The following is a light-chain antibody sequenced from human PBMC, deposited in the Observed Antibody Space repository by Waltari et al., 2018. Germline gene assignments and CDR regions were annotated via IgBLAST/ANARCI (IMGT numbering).Light chain of an antibody. J-gene: IGKJ4*01. CDR2: HAS. CDR3: QQRANWPPLS. V-gene: IGKV3-11*01. CDR1: QSVSTC. Sequence: EIVLTQSPATLSLSPGERATLSCRASQSVSTCLAWYQQKPGKAPRLLIYHASNRATGIPARFSGRGSGTNFTLTIISLEPEDFAVYHCQQRANWPPLSFGGGTRVEIK.